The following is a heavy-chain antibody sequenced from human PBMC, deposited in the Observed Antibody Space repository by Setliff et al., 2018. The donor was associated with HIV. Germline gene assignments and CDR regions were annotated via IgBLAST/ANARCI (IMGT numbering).Heavy chain of an antibody. V-gene: IGHV3-15*01. CDR2: IRSKIDGGTT. J-gene: IGHJ4*02. CDR3: STTAGNSYGSFDY. Sequence: SWIRQPAGKGLEWIGRIRSKIDGGTTDYAAPVKGRFSISRDDSKNTLYLHINSLRIEDTGVYYCSTTAGNSYGSFDYWGQGTLVTVSS. D-gene: IGHD5-18*01.